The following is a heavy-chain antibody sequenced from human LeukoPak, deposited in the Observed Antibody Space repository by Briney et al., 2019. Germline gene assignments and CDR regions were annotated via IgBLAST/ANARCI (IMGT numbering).Heavy chain of an antibody. D-gene: IGHD6-13*01. CDR1: GFTVSSNY. Sequence: GGSLRLSCAASGFTVSSNYMSWVRQAPGKGLEWGSVIYSGGSTYYADSVKGRFTISRDNSKNTLYLQMNSLRAEDTAVYYCAREGQQLGFDYWGQGTLVTVSA. CDR2: IYSGGST. V-gene: IGHV3-53*01. CDR3: AREGQQLGFDY. J-gene: IGHJ4*02.